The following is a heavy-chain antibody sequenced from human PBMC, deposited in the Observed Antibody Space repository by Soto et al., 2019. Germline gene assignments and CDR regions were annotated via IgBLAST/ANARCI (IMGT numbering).Heavy chain of an antibody. D-gene: IGHD2-21*02. J-gene: IGHJ4*02. Sequence: SETLSLTCAVSGGSISSGGYSWSWIRQPPGKGLEWIGYIYHSGSTNYNPSLKSRVTISVDRSKNQFSLKLSSVTAADTAVYYCARVTAIRGFDYWGQGTLVTSPQ. CDR2: IYHSGST. CDR3: ARVTAIRGFDY. V-gene: IGHV4-30-2*01. CDR1: GGSISSGGYS.